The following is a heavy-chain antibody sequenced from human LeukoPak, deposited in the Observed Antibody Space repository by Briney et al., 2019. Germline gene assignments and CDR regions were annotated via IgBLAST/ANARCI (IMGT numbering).Heavy chain of an antibody. CDR1: GGSISSGGYY. Sequence: SETLSLTCTVSGGSISSGGYYWSWIRQPPGKGLGWIGYIYHSGSTYYNPSLKSRVTISVDRSKNQFSLKLSSVTAADTAVYYCARDQHSSGWYEGSDYWGQGTLVTVSS. CDR3: ARDQHSSGWYEGSDY. J-gene: IGHJ4*02. V-gene: IGHV4-30-2*01. D-gene: IGHD6-19*01. CDR2: IYHSGST.